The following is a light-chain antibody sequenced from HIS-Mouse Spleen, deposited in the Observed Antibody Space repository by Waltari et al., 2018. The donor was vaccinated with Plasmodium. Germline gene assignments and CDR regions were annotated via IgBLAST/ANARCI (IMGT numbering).Light chain of an antibody. CDR1: SSDVGGYTY. CDR2: EVS. Sequence: QSALTQPPSASGSPGQSVTISCTGTSSDVGGYTYVSWYQQHPGKAPNLMIYEVSKRPSGVPDRVSGSKSGNTASLTVSGLQAEDEADYYCSSYAGSNNLVFGGGTKLTVL. J-gene: IGLJ2*01. CDR3: SSYAGSNNLV. V-gene: IGLV2-8*01.